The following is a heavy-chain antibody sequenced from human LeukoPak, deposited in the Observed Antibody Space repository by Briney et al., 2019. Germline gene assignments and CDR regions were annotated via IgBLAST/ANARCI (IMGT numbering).Heavy chain of an antibody. V-gene: IGHV1-3*01. J-gene: IGHJ5*02. CDR3: ARASSSSWANWFDP. D-gene: IGHD6-13*01. Sequence: ASVKVSCKASGYTFTSYAMHWVRQAPGQRLEWMGWINAGNGNTKYSQKFQGRVTITRDTSASTAYMELSSLRSEDTAVYYCARASSSSWANWFDPWGQGTLVTVSS. CDR1: GYTFTSYA. CDR2: INAGNGNT.